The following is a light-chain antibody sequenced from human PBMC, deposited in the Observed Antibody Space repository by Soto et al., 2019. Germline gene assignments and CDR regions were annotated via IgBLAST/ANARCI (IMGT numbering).Light chain of an antibody. CDR3: HQYNTGLRT. CDR2: GAS. CDR1: LNVATN. J-gene: IGKJ1*01. V-gene: IGKV3-15*01. Sequence: TVMTQSPATLSMSPGDRAALSCRASLNVATNMAWYQQKPGQAPRLLIYGASIRATGVSARFTGSGSGTEFTLTINNLQSEDFAVYYCHQYNTGLRTFGRGTKVDIK.